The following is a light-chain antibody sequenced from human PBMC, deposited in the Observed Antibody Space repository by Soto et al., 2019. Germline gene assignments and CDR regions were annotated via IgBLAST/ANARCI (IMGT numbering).Light chain of an antibody. Sequence: QSALTQPRSVSGSPGQSVTISCTGTSSDVGGYNYVSWYQQHPGKAPKLMTYDVSKRPSGVPDRFSGSKSGNTASLTISGLQAEDEADYYCCSDAGSYVFGTGTKLTVL. J-gene: IGLJ1*01. CDR3: CSDAGSYV. CDR2: DVS. CDR1: SSDVGGYNY. V-gene: IGLV2-11*01.